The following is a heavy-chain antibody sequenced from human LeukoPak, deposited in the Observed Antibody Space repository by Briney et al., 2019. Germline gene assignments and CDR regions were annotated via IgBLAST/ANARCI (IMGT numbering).Heavy chain of an antibody. J-gene: IGHJ3*02. D-gene: IGHD1-26*01. CDR3: ASPVGATTVRAFDI. V-gene: IGHV3-72*01. CDR2: TRNEANIYTT. Sequence: GGSLRLSCAASGFIFSDYYMDWVRQAPGKGLEWVGRTRNEANIYTTKYAASVKGRFTISRDDSKNSLYLQMNSPKTEDTAVYYCASPVGATTVRAFDIWGQGTMVTVSS. CDR1: GFIFSDYY.